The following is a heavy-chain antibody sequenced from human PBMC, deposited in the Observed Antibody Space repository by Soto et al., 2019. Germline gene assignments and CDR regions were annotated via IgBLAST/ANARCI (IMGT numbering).Heavy chain of an antibody. J-gene: IGHJ4*02. CDR1: GGSISSGGYS. CDR2: IYHSGST. V-gene: IGHV4-30-2*01. D-gene: IGHD3-22*01. Sequence: SETLSLTCAVSGGSISSGGYSWSWIRQPPGKGLEWIGYIYHSGSTYYNPSLKSRVTISVDRSKNQFSLKLSSVTAADTAVYYCAREGFDRSGYYHFDYWGQGTQVTVSS. CDR3: AREGFDRSGYYHFDY.